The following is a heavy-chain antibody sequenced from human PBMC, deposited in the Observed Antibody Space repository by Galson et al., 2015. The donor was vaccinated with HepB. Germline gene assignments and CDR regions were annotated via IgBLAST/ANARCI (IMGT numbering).Heavy chain of an antibody. CDR1: GFTFSGHS. Sequence: SLRLSCAASGFTFSGHSMNWVRQAPGKGLEWVSSVSSRGTYMYYADSVKGRFTISRDNANNSLFLQMNSLSAEDTAVYYCARDLVFTGNPLIPAHLDAFDVWGQGTMVTVAS. CDR3: ARDLVFTGNPLIPAHLDAFDV. D-gene: IGHD5/OR15-5a*01. V-gene: IGHV3-21*01. J-gene: IGHJ3*01. CDR2: VSSRGTYM.